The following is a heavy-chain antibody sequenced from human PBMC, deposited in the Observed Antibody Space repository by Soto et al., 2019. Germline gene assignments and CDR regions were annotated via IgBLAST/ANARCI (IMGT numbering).Heavy chain of an antibody. J-gene: IGHJ5*02. CDR1: GGSISSYY. CDR2: IYYSGST. V-gene: IGHV4-59*01. Sequence: SETLSLTCTVSGGSISSYYWSWIRQPPGKGLEWIGYIYYSGSTNYNPSLKSRVTISVDTSKNQFSLNLSPVTAADTAVYYCARDRGSSSNWFDPWGQGTLVTVSS. D-gene: IGHD6-6*01. CDR3: ARDRGSSSNWFDP.